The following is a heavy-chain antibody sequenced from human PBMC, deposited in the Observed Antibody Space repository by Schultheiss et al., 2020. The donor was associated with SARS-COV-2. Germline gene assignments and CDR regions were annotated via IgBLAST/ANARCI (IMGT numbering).Heavy chain of an antibody. CDR3: ARDGGGFVVVPAAMGWFDP. CDR2: ISSSSSYI. CDR1: GFTFNNYA. V-gene: IGHV3-21*01. Sequence: GGSLRLSCAASGFTFNNYAMNWVRQAPGKGLEWVSSISSSSSYIYYADSVKGRLTISRDNAKNSLYLQMNSLRAEDTAVYYCARDGGGFVVVPAAMGWFDPWGQGTLVTVSS. J-gene: IGHJ5*02. D-gene: IGHD2-2*01.